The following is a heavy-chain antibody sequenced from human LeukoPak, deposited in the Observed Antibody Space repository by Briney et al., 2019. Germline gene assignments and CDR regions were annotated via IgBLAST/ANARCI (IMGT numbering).Heavy chain of an antibody. J-gene: IGHJ4*02. CDR3: AKDQYRFTMVRGLIDY. V-gene: IGHV3-30*18. D-gene: IGHD3-10*01. Sequence: PGRSLRLSCAASGFTFSNSGMHWVRQTPGKGLEWVAVISYEGRNKYYAGSVKGRFTISRDNSKNTLYLHMSSLRAEDTAVYYCAKDQYRFTMVRGLIDYWGQGTLVTVSS. CDR1: GFTFSNSG. CDR2: ISYEGRNK.